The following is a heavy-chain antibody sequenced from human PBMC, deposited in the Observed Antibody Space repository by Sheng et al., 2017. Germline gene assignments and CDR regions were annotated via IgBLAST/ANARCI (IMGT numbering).Heavy chain of an antibody. CDR3: AKDRGSYQTTFDH. Sequence: AASGFIFSSYGMHWVRQAPGKGLEWVAFMRYDGSNENYADSVKGRFTISRDNSKNTLFLQMNGLRAEDTAVYSCAKDRGSYQTTFDHWGQGTLVTVSS. CDR2: MRYDGSNE. D-gene: IGHD1-26*01. CDR1: GFIFSSYG. J-gene: IGHJ5*02. V-gene: IGHV3-30*02.